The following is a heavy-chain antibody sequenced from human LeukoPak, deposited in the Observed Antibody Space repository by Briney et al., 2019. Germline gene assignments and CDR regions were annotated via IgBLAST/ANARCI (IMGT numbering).Heavy chain of an antibody. D-gene: IGHD2-8*02. V-gene: IGHV3-23*01. CDR1: GFTFKTYA. J-gene: IGHJ5*02. CDR3: ARASAGRCMGSLCYSLDL. CDR2: IRGSDAGT. Sequence: GGSLRLSCAASGFTFKTYAMSWVRQAPGRRLDWVSVIRGSDAGTSTAASAKGRFAVSRYNSTYTLYLEMNSLRADDTDVYYCARASAGRCMGSLCYSLDLWGQGTLVTVSS.